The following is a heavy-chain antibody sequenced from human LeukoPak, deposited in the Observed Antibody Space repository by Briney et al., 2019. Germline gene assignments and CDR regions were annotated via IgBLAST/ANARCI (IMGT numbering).Heavy chain of an antibody. V-gene: IGHV4-34*01. Sequence: SETLSLTCAVYGGSFSGYYWSWIRQPPGKGLEWIGEINHSGSTNYNPSLKSRVTISIDTSKNQFSLKLSSVTAADMAVYYCARVGGTNYYYYGMDVWGQGTTVTVSS. CDR1: GGSFSGYY. D-gene: IGHD3-10*01. CDR3: ARVGGTNYYYYGMDV. J-gene: IGHJ6*02. CDR2: INHSGST.